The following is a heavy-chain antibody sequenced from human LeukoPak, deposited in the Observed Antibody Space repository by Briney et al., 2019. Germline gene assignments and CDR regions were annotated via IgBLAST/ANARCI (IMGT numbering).Heavy chain of an antibody. D-gene: IGHD3-22*01. Sequence: GGSLRLSCEASGFTFSRYWMHWLRQAPGKGLVWVSRIKSDGKTNYADSVKGRFTISRDNANNTVTRQMDSLRAEDTGVYYCARAPSEVGGYYPEFFRHWGQGTLVTVSS. V-gene: IGHV3-74*01. CDR1: GFTFSRYW. J-gene: IGHJ1*01. CDR3: ARAPSEVGGYYPEFFRH. CDR2: IKSDGKT.